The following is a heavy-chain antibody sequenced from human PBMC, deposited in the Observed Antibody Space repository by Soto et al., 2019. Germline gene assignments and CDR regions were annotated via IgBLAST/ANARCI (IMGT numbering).Heavy chain of an antibody. J-gene: IGHJ4*02. Sequence: QVQLVQSGAEEKKPGASVKFSCKASGCTFTGYAMHWVRQAPGQRLEWMGWINAGNGNTKYSQKFQGRVTITRDTSASTAYMELSSLRSEDTAVYYCARAVAVPADFDYWGQGTLVTVSS. CDR3: ARAVAVPADFDY. CDR1: GCTFTGYA. CDR2: INAGNGNT. V-gene: IGHV1-3*05. D-gene: IGHD6-19*01.